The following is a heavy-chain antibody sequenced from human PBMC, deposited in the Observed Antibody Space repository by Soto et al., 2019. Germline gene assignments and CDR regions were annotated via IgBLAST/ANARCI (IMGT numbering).Heavy chain of an antibody. CDR2: INHSGST. D-gene: IGHD4-17*01. CDR3: ARVGDYSHHYYYYYYMDV. CDR1: GGSFSGYY. V-gene: IGHV4-34*01. J-gene: IGHJ6*03. Sequence: SETLSLTCAVYGGSFSGYYWSWIRQPPGKGLEWIGEINHSGSTNYNPSLKSRVTISVDTSKNQFSLKLSSVTAADTAVYYCARVGDYSHHYYYYYYMDVWGKGTTVTVSS.